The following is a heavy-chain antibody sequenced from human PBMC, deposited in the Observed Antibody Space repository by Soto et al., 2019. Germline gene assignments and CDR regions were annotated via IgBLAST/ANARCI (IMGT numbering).Heavy chain of an antibody. V-gene: IGHV1-69*06. CDR2: IIPIFGTA. D-gene: IGHD2-15*01. J-gene: IGHJ4*02. CDR3: ARVIDCSGGSCYEDY. CDR1: GGTFSSYA. Sequence: ASVKVSCKASGGTFSSYAISWVRQAPGQGLEWMGGIIPIFGTANYAQKFQGRVTITADKSTSTAYMELSSLRSEDTAVYYCARVIDCSGGSCYEDYWGQGTLVTVSS.